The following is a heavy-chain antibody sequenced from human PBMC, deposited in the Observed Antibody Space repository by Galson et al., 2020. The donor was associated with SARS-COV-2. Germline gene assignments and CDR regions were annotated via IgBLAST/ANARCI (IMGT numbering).Heavy chain of an antibody. D-gene: IGHD4-17*01. V-gene: IGHV3-48*04. CDR3: ARGGWARPYGGGV. J-gene: IGHJ6*02. CDR1: GFTFSSYS. CDR2: ISSSSSTI. Sequence: GGSLRLSCAASGFTFSSYSMNWVRQAPGKGLEWVSYISSSSSTIYYADSVKGRVTISRDNAKNSLNLQMNSLRAEDTAVYYCARGGWARPYGGGVWGQGTTVNVS.